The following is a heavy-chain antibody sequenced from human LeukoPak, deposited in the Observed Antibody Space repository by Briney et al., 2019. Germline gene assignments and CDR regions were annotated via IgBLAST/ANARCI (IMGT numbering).Heavy chain of an antibody. J-gene: IGHJ4*02. V-gene: IGHV4-4*07. CDR1: GGSISSYY. Sequence: SETLSLTCTVSGGSISSYYWSWIRQPAGKGLEWIGRIYTSGSTNYNPSLKSRVTMSVDTSKNQFSLKLSSVTAADTAVYYCARDGGYCSGGSCYSDSWGQGTLVTVSS. CDR2: IYTSGST. D-gene: IGHD2-15*01. CDR3: ARDGGYCSGGSCYSDS.